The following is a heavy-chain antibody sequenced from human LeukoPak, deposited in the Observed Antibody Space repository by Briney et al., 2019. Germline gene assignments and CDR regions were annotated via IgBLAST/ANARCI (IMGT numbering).Heavy chain of an antibody. CDR3: ARVSSFFGSYFDY. CDR1: GYTFASYA. V-gene: IGHV1-18*01. D-gene: IGHD3-3*01. Sequence: ASVKVSCKASGYTFASYAISWVRQAPGQGLEWMGWISAYNGNTNYAQNLQGRVTMTTDTSTSTAYMELRSLRSEDTAVYYCARVSSFFGSYFDYWGQGTLVTVSS. J-gene: IGHJ4*02. CDR2: ISAYNGNT.